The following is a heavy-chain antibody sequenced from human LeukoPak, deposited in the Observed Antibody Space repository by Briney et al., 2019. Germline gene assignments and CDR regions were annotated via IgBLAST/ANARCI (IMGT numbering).Heavy chain of an antibody. CDR2: ISSSSSTI. CDR1: GFTFSSYS. CDR3: ASNKRGYSGYYLGY. D-gene: IGHD5-12*01. J-gene: IGHJ4*02. Sequence: PGGSLRLSCAASGFTFSSYSMNWVRQAPGKGLEWVSYISSSSSTIYYADSVKGRFTISRDNAKNSLYLQMNSLRAEDTAVYYCASNKRGYSGYYLGYWGQGTLVTVSS. V-gene: IGHV3-48*04.